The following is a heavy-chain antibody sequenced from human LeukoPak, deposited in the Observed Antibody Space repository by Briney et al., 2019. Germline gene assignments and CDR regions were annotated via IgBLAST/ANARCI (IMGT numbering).Heavy chain of an antibody. D-gene: IGHD3-9*01. CDR2: IKQDGSEK. CDR3: ARVRGDRDILTGYFKLYFDY. J-gene: IGHJ4*02. CDR1: GXSFNTYW. V-gene: IGHV3-7*04. Sequence: GGSLRLSCAASGXSFNTYWMTWVRQAPGKGREWVANIKQDGSEKDYVDSVRGRFTISRDNAKNSLYLQMNSLRGDDTAVYYCARVRGDRDILTGYFKLYFDYWGQGTLVTVSS.